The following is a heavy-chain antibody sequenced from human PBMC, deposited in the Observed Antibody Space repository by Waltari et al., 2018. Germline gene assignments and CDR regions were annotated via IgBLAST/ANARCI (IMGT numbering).Heavy chain of an antibody. CDR2: IYSGGNT. Sequence: EVQLVESGGGLVQPGGSLRLSCAASGFSVSDNYMSWVRQGPGKGLEWVSVIYSGGNTFYADSVRGRLTISRDTSKNTLSLQMDNLRPEDTAVYYCAREGTEWGTGYFDSWGQGTLVTVSS. J-gene: IGHJ4*02. V-gene: IGHV3-66*02. D-gene: IGHD1-7*01. CDR1: GFSVSDNY. CDR3: AREGTEWGTGYFDS.